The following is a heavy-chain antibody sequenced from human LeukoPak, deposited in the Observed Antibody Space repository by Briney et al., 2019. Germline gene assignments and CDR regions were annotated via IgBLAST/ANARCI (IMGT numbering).Heavy chain of an antibody. CDR3: ARGRAGNYYNHNDY. D-gene: IGHD3-10*01. CDR1: GFTISGYW. J-gene: IGHJ4*01. CDR2: ISGDGSIT. Sequence: GGSLRLSCAASGFTISGYWMHWVRQAPGKGLVWVSRISGDGSITAYADSVKGRFTISRDNAKDTLYLQMNSLRAEDTAVYYCARGRAGNYYNHNDYWGQGTLVTVSS. V-gene: IGHV3-74*01.